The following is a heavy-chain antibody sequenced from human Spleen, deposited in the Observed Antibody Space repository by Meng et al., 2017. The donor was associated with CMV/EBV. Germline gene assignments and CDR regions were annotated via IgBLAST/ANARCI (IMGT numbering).Heavy chain of an antibody. CDR2: IIPILSRA. CDR1: AYTFSNCP. Sequence: SVKVSCKASAYTFSNCPITWVRQAPRQGLEWMGGIIPILSRAYYAQRLQGRVTITADKSTGTVHMELRSLRSEDTAVYYCAREGKAGLRPPDHSFDLWGQGTLVTVSS. CDR3: AREGKAGLRPPDHSFDL. J-gene: IGHJ4*02. V-gene: IGHV1-69*10. D-gene: IGHD3-3*01.